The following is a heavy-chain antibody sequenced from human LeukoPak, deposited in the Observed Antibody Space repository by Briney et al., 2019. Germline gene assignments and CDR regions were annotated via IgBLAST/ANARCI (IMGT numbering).Heavy chain of an antibody. Sequence: GGSLRLSCAASGFTFGTYAMNWVRQAPGRGLEWVSGISGSAGLTYYADSVKGRFTISRDNAKNTLYLQMNSLRAEDTAVYYCARDTNSYFDYWGQGTLVTVSS. CDR3: ARDTNSYFDY. D-gene: IGHD4-23*01. CDR2: ISGSAGLT. CDR1: GFTFGTYA. V-gene: IGHV3-23*01. J-gene: IGHJ4*02.